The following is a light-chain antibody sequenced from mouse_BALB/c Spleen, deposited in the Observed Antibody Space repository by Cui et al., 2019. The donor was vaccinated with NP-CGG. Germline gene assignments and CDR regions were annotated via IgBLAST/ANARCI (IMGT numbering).Light chain of an antibody. CDR2: GTN. J-gene: IGLJ1*01. Sequence: QAVVTQESAITTSPGETVTLTCRSSTGAVTTSNYDNWVQEKPDHLFTGLIGGTNNRVPGVPARFSGSLIGDKAALTITGAQTEDEAIYFCALWYSNHWVFGGGTKLTVL. CDR1: TGAVTTSNY. V-gene: IGLV1*01. CDR3: ALWYSNHWV.